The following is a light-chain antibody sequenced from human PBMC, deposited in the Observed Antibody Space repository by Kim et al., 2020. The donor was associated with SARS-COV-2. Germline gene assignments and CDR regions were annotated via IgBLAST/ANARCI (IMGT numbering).Light chain of an antibody. CDR1: QDIGND. Sequence: ASVGDRFTITCRASQDIGNDLGWYQQNPGRAPKRLIYGASNLQGEVPSSFSGSGSETEFTLTINGLQPEDFATYFCLQHRAYPVTCGQGTRLEIK. J-gene: IGKJ5*01. V-gene: IGKV1-17*01. CDR2: GAS. CDR3: LQHRAYPVT.